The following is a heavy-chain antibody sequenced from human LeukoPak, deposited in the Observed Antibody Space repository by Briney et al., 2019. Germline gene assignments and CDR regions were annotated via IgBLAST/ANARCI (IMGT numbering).Heavy chain of an antibody. CDR1: GFTFSNYA. J-gene: IGHJ4*02. Sequence: GGSLTLSCAASGFTFSNYAMSWVRQAPGKGLEWVSSISGSGGSTLHADSVKGRFTISRDNSKNTLYLQMNSLRAEDTAVYYCAKAYYDSSGYYNYFDYWGQGTLVTVSS. V-gene: IGHV3-23*01. D-gene: IGHD3-22*01. CDR3: AKAYYDSSGYYNYFDY. CDR2: ISGSGGST.